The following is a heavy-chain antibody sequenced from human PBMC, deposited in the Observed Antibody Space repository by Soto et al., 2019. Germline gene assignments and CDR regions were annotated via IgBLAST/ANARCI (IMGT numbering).Heavy chain of an antibody. CDR3: ARDWTSYCGGDCYSDL. D-gene: IGHD2-21*02. CDR2: IWYDGSSR. V-gene: IGHV3-33*01. Sequence: QVQLVESGGGVVQPGRSLRLSCAASGFTFSTYGMHWVRQAPGKGLEWVAVIWYDGSSRYYADSVKGRFTISRDNSKNTLFLQLNSLRAEDTDVYYCARDWTSYCGGDCYSDLWGQGTLVTVSS. J-gene: IGHJ4*02. CDR1: GFTFSTYG.